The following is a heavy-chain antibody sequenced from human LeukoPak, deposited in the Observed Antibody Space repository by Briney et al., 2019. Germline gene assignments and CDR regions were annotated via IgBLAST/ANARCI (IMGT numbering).Heavy chain of an antibody. J-gene: IGHJ4*02. CDR1: GFTFSSYS. CDR3: ARGVYDFWSGHHFDY. D-gene: IGHD3-3*01. V-gene: IGHV3-21*01. CDR2: ISSSSSYI. Sequence: GGSLRLSCAASGFTFSSYSMNWVRQAPGKGLEWVSSISSSSSYIYYADSVKGRFTISRDNAKNSLYLQMNSLRAEDTAVYYCARGVYDFWSGHHFDYWGQGTLVTVSS.